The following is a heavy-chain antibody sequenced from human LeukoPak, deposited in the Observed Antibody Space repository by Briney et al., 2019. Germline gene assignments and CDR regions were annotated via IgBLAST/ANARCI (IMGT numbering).Heavy chain of an antibody. CDR2: IDWDDDK. CDR1: GGSISSYY. Sequence: TLSLTCTVSGGSISSYYWSWIRQPPGKALEWLARIDWDDDKYYSTSLKTRLTISKDTSKNQVVLTMTNMDPVDTATYYCARVTLFSSTSPTFDYWGQGTLVTVSS. J-gene: IGHJ4*02. CDR3: ARVTLFSSTSPTFDY. V-gene: IGHV2-70*11. D-gene: IGHD2-2*01.